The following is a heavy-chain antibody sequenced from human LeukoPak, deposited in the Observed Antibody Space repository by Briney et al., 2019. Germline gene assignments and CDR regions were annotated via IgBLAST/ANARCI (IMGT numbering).Heavy chain of an antibody. J-gene: IGHJ4*02. V-gene: IGHV3-49*04. CDR1: GFTFGDFP. CDR3: TRGSGRFEF. CDR2: IRAKAYGGTT. D-gene: IGHD2-15*01. Sequence: GGSLRLSCAASGFTFGDFPMTWVRQAPGKGLEWVGYIRAKAYGGTTEYAASVKGRFDISRDDSKRIAYLQMNRLRTDDTAAYYCTRGSGRFEFWGQGALVTVSS.